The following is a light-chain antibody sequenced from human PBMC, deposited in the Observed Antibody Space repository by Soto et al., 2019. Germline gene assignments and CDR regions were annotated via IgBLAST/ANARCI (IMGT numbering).Light chain of an antibody. CDR1: QSVSSN. CDR3: QQYNNWPET. Sequence: EIVMTQSPATLSVSPGERATLSCRASQSVSSNLAWYQQKPGQAPRLLIYGASTRATDVPARFSGSGSGTEFTLTISNLQSEDFAVYYCQQYNNWPETFGQGTKVDIK. V-gene: IGKV3-15*01. CDR2: GAS. J-gene: IGKJ1*01.